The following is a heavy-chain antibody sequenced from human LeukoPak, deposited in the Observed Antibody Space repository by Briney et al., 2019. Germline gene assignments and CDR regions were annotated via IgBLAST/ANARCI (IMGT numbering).Heavy chain of an antibody. D-gene: IGHD3-16*01. CDR1: GGSFNDYY. J-gene: IGHJ4*02. Sequence: SETLSLTCAVYGGSFNDYYWNWIRQPPGKGLEWIGEINLRGSTTYNPSLKSRVTISLDESKNQFSLKLSSVTAADTAVYYCARDRGSQPFIDYWGQGTLVTVSS. CDR2: INLRGST. CDR3: ARDRGSQPFIDY. V-gene: IGHV4-34*01.